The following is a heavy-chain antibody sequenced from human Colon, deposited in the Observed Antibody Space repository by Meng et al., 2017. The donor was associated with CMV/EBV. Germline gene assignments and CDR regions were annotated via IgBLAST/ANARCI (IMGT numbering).Heavy chain of an antibody. CDR1: GYTFTGFY. D-gene: IGHD3-3*01. CDR3: ARDLWSGSSDYFDY. Sequence: HRLQSVPTVKQPVAPVKVPCTASGYTFTGFYIQWVRQAPGQGLEWMGWINPKSGDTIYEQKFQGRVTMTRDTSISTVYMDLNSLRSDDTAVYFCARDLWSGSSDYFDYWGQGTLVTVSS. V-gene: IGHV1-2*02. CDR2: INPKSGDT. J-gene: IGHJ4*02.